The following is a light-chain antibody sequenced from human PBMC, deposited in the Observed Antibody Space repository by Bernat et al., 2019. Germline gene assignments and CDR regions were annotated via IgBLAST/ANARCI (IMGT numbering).Light chain of an antibody. CDR1: QSFSDW. CDR3: QSYERFSWS. V-gene: IGKV1-5*03. CDR2: KAS. Sequence: DIQLTQSPSALSAFVGDRVTITCRASQSFSDWLAWYQRKPGKAPKLLIYKASTLESGVPSRFSGSGSGTEFTLTISSLQPDDLATYFCQSYERFSWSFGQGTKVEIK. J-gene: IGKJ1*01.